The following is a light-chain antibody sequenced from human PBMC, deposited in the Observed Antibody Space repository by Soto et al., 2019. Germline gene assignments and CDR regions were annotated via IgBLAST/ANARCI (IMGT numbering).Light chain of an antibody. CDR2: DVS. CDR1: SSDVAGYNY. Sequence: QSALTQPRSVSGSPGQSVTISCTGTSSDVAGYNYVSWYQHHPGKAPKLMIYDVSKRPSGVPDRFSGSKSGNTASLTISGLQAEDEADYYCCSYAGSYTYVFVTGTKLTVL. J-gene: IGLJ1*01. CDR3: CSYAGSYTYV. V-gene: IGLV2-11*01.